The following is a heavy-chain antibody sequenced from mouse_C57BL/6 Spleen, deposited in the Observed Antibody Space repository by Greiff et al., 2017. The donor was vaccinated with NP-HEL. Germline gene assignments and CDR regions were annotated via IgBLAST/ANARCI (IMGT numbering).Heavy chain of an antibody. CDR1: GYTFTSYW. V-gene: IGHV1-50*01. Sequence: VQLQQSGAELVKPGASVKLSCKASGYTFTSYWMQWVKQRPGQGLEWIGEIDPSDSYTNYNQKFKGKATLTVDTSSSTAYMQLSSLTSEDSAVYYCARVTTGNAMDYWGQGTSVTVSS. J-gene: IGHJ4*01. CDR2: IDPSDSYT. CDR3: ARVTTGNAMDY. D-gene: IGHD2-2*01.